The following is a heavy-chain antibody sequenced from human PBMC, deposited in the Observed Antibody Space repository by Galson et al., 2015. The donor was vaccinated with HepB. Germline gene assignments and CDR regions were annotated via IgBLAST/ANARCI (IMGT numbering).Heavy chain of an antibody. Sequence: LSLTCTVSGGSISSYYWSWIRQPPGKGLEWIGYIYYSGSTNYNPSLKSRVTISVDTSKNQFSLKLSSVTAADTAVYYCARAWGHNWFDPWGQGTLVTVSS. D-gene: IGHD3-16*01. CDR3: ARAWGHNWFDP. CDR2: IYYSGST. CDR1: GGSISSYY. V-gene: IGHV4-59*01. J-gene: IGHJ5*02.